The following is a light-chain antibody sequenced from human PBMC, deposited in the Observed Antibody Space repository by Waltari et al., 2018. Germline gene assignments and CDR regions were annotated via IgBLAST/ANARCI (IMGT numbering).Light chain of an antibody. CDR3: QQYNNWPRGT. J-gene: IGKJ1*01. CDR2: GAS. CDR1: QSVSSN. Sequence: EIVMTQSPATPSLSPGERATLSCRASQSVSSNLAWYQQKPGQAPRLLIYGASTRATGIPARFSGSGSGTEFTLTISSLQSEDFAVYYCQQYNNWPRGTFGQGTKVEIK. V-gene: IGKV3-15*01.